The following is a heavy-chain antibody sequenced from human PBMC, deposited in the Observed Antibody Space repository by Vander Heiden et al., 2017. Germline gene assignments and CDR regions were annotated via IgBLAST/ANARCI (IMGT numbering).Heavy chain of an antibody. Sequence: VQLLVSGGGLVQPGGSLSLSCAPSVFTFRSYAMSWVRQDQGKGREWGSDISGSGGSTYYADSVKGRFTISRDNSKNTLYLQRNSLRAEDTAVYYWAKTDTSITFGGVIVFDYWGQGTLVTVSS. CDR2: ISGSGGST. J-gene: IGHJ4*02. CDR1: VFTFRSYA. CDR3: AKTDTSITFGGVIVFDY. V-gene: IGHV3-23*01. D-gene: IGHD3-16*02.